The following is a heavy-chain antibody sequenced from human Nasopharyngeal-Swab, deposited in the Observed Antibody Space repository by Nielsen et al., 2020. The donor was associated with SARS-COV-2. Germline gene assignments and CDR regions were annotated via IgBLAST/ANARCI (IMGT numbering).Heavy chain of an antibody. Sequence: GSLRLSCTVSGGSISGYYWSWIRQPPGKGLEWIGYIYYSGSTNYNPSLKSRVTISVDTSKNQFSLKLSSVTAADTAVYYCARVVAVVAATWFDPWGQGTLVTVSS. D-gene: IGHD2-15*01. CDR3: ARVVAVVAATWFDP. J-gene: IGHJ5*02. CDR2: IYYSGST. CDR1: GGSISGYY. V-gene: IGHV4-59*01.